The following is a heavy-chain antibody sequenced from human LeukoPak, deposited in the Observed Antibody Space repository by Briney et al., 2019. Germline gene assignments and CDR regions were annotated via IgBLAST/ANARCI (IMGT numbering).Heavy chain of an antibody. D-gene: IGHD6-19*01. CDR2: MNPNSGNT. CDR3: ARVSSSGWYLFDY. J-gene: IGHJ4*02. CDR1: GYTFTSYD. V-gene: IGHV1-8*01. Sequence: ASVKVSRKASGYTFTSYDINWVRQATGQGLEWMGWMNPNSGNTGYAQKFQGRVTMTRDTSTSTVYMELSSLRSEDTAVYYCARVSSSGWYLFDYWGQGTLVTVSS.